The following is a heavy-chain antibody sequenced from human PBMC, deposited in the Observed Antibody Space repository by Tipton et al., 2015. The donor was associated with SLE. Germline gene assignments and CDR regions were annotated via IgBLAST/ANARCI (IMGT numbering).Heavy chain of an antibody. V-gene: IGHV4-4*02. J-gene: IGHJ6*02. Sequence: TLSLTCAVSGGSISSSNWWSWVRQPPGKGLEWIGEIYHSGSTHFNPSLKSRVTISVDTSKNQFSLKLSSVTAADTAVYYCARGYSGYYYYGMDVWGQGTTVTVSS. CDR2: IYHSGST. D-gene: IGHD1-26*01. CDR1: GGSISSSNW. CDR3: ARGYSGYYYYGMDV.